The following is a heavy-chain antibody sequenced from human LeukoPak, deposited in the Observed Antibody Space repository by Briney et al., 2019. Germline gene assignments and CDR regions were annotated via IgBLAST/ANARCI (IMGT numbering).Heavy chain of an antibody. Sequence: GRSLRLSCAASGFTFDDYAMHWVRQAPGKGLEWVSGISWNSGSIGYADSVKGRFTISRDNSKNTLYLQMNSLRAEDTAVYYCAKVYSSGWYVDYWGQGTLVTVSS. CDR2: ISWNSGSI. J-gene: IGHJ4*02. V-gene: IGHV3-9*01. CDR1: GFTFDDYA. D-gene: IGHD6-19*01. CDR3: AKVYSSGWYVDY.